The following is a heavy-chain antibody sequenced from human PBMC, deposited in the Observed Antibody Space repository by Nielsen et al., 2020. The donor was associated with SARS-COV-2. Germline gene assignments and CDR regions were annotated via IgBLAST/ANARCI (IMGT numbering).Heavy chain of an antibody. CDR1: GFTFSKAW. D-gene: IGHD2-2*01. V-gene: IGHV3-15*01. Sequence: GESLKISCVASGFTFSKAWMSWVRQAPGKGLEWVGRIKSKIDGGTTDYAAPVKDRFSISRDDSKNTVYLDISSLRTEDTAVYYCATARYCSRTSCSAGTDMFDPWGQGTQVIVSS. CDR2: IKSKIDGGTT. CDR3: ATARYCSRTSCSAGTDMFDP. J-gene: IGHJ5*02.